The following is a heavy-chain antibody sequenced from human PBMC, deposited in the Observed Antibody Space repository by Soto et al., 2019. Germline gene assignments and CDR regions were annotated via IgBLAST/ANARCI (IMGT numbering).Heavy chain of an antibody. Sequence: GESLKISCAASGFTFSSYSMNWVRQAPGKGLEWVSYISSSSSTIYYADSVQGRFTISRDNAKNSLYLQMNSLRAEDTAVYYCASSGEGNYDFWSGYYHPPFDYWGQGTLVTVSS. J-gene: IGHJ4*02. D-gene: IGHD3-3*01. CDR3: ASSGEGNYDFWSGYYHPPFDY. CDR2: ISSSSSTI. CDR1: GFTFSSYS. V-gene: IGHV3-48*01.